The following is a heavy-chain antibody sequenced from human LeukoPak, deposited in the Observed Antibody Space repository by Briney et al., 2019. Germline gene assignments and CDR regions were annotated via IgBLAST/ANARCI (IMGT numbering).Heavy chain of an antibody. Sequence: SETLSLTCTVSGGSISSYYWSWIRQPPGKGLEWIGYIYYSGSTNYNPSLKSRVTISVDTSKNQFSLKMSSVTAADTALYYCARSRGYFDYWGQGTLVTVSS. CDR1: GGSISSYY. D-gene: IGHD6-13*01. J-gene: IGHJ4*02. CDR3: ARSRGYFDY. V-gene: IGHV4-59*01. CDR2: IYYSGST.